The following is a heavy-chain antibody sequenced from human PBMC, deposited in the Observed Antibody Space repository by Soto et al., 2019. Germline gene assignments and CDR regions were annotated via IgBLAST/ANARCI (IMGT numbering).Heavy chain of an antibody. V-gene: IGHV3-23*01. J-gene: IGHJ5*02. CDR1: GFIFENFG. Sequence: GGSLRLSCAASGFIFENFGMSWVRQAPGKGLEWISSISGSGFKKYCADSVKGRFTISRDNSKSTVYLELNNLSAEDTAVYHCAKNQGVELVPLATVDWFDPWGQGSVVTVSS. D-gene: IGHD1-26*01. CDR2: ISGSGFKK. CDR3: AKNQGVELVPLATVDWFDP.